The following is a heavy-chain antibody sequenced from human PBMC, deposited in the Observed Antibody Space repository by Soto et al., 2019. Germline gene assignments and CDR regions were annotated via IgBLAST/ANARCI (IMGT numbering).Heavy chain of an antibody. Sequence: RASVKVSCKASGYTFTSYGISWVRQAPGQGLEWMGWISAYNGNTNYAQKLQGRVTMTTDTSTSTAYMELRSLRSDDTAVYYCARDELCSSTSCYAVYYYYGMDVWGQGTTVTVSS. D-gene: IGHD2-2*01. V-gene: IGHV1-18*01. CDR2: ISAYNGNT. J-gene: IGHJ6*02. CDR1: GYTFTSYG. CDR3: ARDELCSSTSCYAVYYYYGMDV.